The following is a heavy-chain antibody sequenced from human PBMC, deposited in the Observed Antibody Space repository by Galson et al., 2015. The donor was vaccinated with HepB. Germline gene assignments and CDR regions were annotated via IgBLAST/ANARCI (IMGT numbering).Heavy chain of an antibody. CDR2: IIPIFGTA. CDR3: ARDDTRSYGSGSIYYYYGTDV. D-gene: IGHD3-10*01. Sequence: SVKVSCKASGGTFSSYAISWVRQAPGQGLEWMGGIIPIFGTANYAQKFQGRVTITADESTSTAYMELSSLRSEDTAVYYCARDDTRSYGSGSIYYYYGTDVWGQGTTVTVSS. CDR1: GGTFSSYA. V-gene: IGHV1-69*13. J-gene: IGHJ6*02.